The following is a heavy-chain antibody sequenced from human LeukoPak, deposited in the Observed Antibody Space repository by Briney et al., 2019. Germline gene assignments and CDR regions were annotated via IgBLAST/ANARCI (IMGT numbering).Heavy chain of an antibody. Sequence: SETLSLTCTVSGGSISSYYWSWIRQPPGKGLEWIGYIYYSGSTNYNPSLKSRVTISVDTSKHQFPLKLSSVTAADPAVYYCARDDIVAGTVYGYWGQGTLVTVSS. CDR2: IYYSGST. J-gene: IGHJ4*02. CDR3: ARDDIVAGTVYGY. CDR1: GGSISSYY. V-gene: IGHV4-59*12. D-gene: IGHD6-19*01.